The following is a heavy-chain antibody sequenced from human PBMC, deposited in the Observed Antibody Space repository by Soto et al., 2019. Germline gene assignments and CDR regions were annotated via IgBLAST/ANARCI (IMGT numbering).Heavy chain of an antibody. D-gene: IGHD3-22*01. J-gene: IGHJ4*02. CDR2: ISGSGGST. V-gene: IGHV3-23*01. CDR1: GFTFSSYA. Sequence: GGSLRLSCAASGFTFSSYAMSWVRQAPGKGLEWVSAISGSGGSTYYADSVKGRFTISRDNSKNTLYLQMNSLRAEDTAVYYCAKVGEVDTDDYYDSSGYYYVFDYWGQGTLVTVSS. CDR3: AKVGEVDTDDYYDSSGYYYVFDY.